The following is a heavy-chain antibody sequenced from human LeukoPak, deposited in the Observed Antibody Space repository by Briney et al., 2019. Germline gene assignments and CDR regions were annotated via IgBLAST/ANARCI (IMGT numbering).Heavy chain of an antibody. Sequence: SETLSLTCTVSGDSISSYYWSWIRQPPGKGLEWIGYIYYSGSTNYNPSLKSRVTISVDTSKNQFSLKLSSVTAADTAVYYCARETDIVVVPAASGSNWFDPWGQGTLVTVSS. CDR3: ARETDIVVVPAASGSNWFDP. D-gene: IGHD2-2*01. J-gene: IGHJ5*02. V-gene: IGHV4-59*12. CDR1: GDSISSYY. CDR2: IYYSGST.